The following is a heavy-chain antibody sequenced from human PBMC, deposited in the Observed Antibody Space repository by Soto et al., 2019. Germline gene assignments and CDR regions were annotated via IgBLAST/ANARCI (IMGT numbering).Heavy chain of an antibody. CDR3: ARGGSHSSSWYYFDY. CDR1: GYTFTGYY. V-gene: IGHV1-2*04. J-gene: IGHJ4*02. D-gene: IGHD6-13*01. CDR2: INPNSGGT. Sequence: ASVKVSCKASGYTFTGYYMHWVRQAPGQGLEWMGWINPNSGGTNYAQKFQGWVTMTRDTSISTAYMELSRLRSDDTAVYYCARGGSHSSSWYYFDYWGQGTLVTVSS.